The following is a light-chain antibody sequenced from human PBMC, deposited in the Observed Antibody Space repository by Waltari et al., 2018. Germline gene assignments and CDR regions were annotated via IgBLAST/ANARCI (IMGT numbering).Light chain of an antibody. CDR2: DFT. J-gene: IGLJ2*01. V-gene: IGLV2-14*03. Sequence: QSALTQPASVSGSPGQSITISCTVSISDVGGYRFVSWYQQHPDKAPKLMIYDFTHPPSGVSSRFSGSKSGNTASLTISGLQAEDEADYYCSSYTSNSVLFGGGTKLTVL. CDR3: SSYTSNSVL. CDR1: ISDVGGYRF.